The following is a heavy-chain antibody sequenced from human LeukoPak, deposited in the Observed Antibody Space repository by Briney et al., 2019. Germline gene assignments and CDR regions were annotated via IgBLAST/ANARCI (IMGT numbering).Heavy chain of an antibody. CDR1: GFTFSNYW. J-gene: IGHJ4*02. Sequence: PGGSLRLSCAASGFTFSNYWMHWVRQDPGKGLVWVSFINPDGSTTNYADSVKGRFTISRDSSKNTLYLQMNSLRAEDTAVYYCAKRGAEVGTTIAPGDYWGQGSLVTVSS. V-gene: IGHV3-74*01. CDR2: INPDGSTT. CDR3: AKRGAEVGTTIAPGDY. D-gene: IGHD1-26*01.